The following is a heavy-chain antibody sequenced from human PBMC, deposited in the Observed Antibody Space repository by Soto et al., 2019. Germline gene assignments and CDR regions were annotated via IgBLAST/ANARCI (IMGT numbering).Heavy chain of an antibody. D-gene: IGHD3-10*01. V-gene: IGHV4-59*01. CDR3: ARVDLWFGEKYGMDV. CDR2: VYYSGST. Sequence: QVQLQESGPGLVKPSETLSLTCTVSGGSISSYYWSWIRQPPGKGPEWIGYVYYSGSTNYNPSLKSRVTISVDTSKNQFSLKLSSVTAADTAVYYCARVDLWFGEKYGMDVWGQGTTVIVSS. CDR1: GGSISSYY. J-gene: IGHJ6*02.